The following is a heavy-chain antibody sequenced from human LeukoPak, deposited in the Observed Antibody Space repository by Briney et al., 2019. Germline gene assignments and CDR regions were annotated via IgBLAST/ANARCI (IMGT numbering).Heavy chain of an antibody. CDR3: AREGPVVGYCSSTSCYTEAFDI. CDR1: RGTFSSYT. D-gene: IGHD2-2*02. CDR2: IIPILGIA. Sequence: GSSVRVSCKASRGTFSSYTISWVRQAPGQGLERMGRIIPILGIANYAQKFQGRVTITADKSTSTAYMELSSLRSEDTAVYYCAREGPVVGYCSSTSCYTEAFDIWGQGTTVTVSS. J-gene: IGHJ3*02. V-gene: IGHV1-69*04.